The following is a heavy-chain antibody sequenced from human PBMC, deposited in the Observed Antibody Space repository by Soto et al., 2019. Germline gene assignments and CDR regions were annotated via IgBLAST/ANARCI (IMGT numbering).Heavy chain of an antibody. J-gene: IGHJ4*02. V-gene: IGHV3-7*05. D-gene: IGHD6-19*01. CDR1: GFTFSNYW. CDR3: AGVAV. Sequence: EVQLVESGGGFVQPGGSLRLSCAASGFTFSNYWMSWVRQAPGTGLEWVANIKVDGSEKYYVDSVKGRSTISRENAKNTLYLQRNRLRAEDTAVYYCAGVAVRGQGTVVTVSS. CDR2: IKVDGSEK.